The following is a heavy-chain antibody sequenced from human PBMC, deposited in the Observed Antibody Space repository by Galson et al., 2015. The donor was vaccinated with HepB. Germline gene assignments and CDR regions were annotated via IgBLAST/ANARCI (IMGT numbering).Heavy chain of an antibody. D-gene: IGHD3-10*01. Sequence: SLRLSCAASGFTFSSYAMSWVRQAPGKGLEWVSAISGSGGSTYYADSVKGRFTISRDNSKNTLYLQMNSLRAEDTAVYYCAKVRPLGITMVRGVTGYYFDYWGQGTLVTVSS. CDR1: GFTFSSYA. J-gene: IGHJ4*02. V-gene: IGHV3-23*01. CDR3: AKVRPLGITMVRGVTGYYFDY. CDR2: ISGSGGST.